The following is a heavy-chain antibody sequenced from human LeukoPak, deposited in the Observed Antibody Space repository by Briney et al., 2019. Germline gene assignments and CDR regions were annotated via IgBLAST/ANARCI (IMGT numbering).Heavy chain of an antibody. CDR2: ISSSSSYI. CDR1: GFTFSSYS. D-gene: IGHD5-18*01. Sequence: KTGGSLRLSCAASGFTFSSYSMNWVRQAPGKGLEWVSSISSSSSYIYYADSVKGRFTISRDNAKNSLYLQMNSLRAEDTAVYYCARDTVQLWPYYYMDVWGKGTTVTVSS. CDR3: ARDTVQLWPYYYMDV. V-gene: IGHV3-21*01. J-gene: IGHJ6*03.